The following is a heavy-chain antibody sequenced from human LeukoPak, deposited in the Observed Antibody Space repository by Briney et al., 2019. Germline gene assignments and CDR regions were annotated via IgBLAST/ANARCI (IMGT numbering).Heavy chain of an antibody. J-gene: IGHJ5*02. Sequence: GGSLRLSCAASGFTVSSNYMSWVRRAPGKGLEWVSVIYSGGSTYYADSVKGRFTISRDNSKNTLYLQMNSLRAEDTAVYYCARLDVLNWFDPWGQGTLVTVSS. CDR1: GFTVSSNY. CDR3: ARLDVLNWFDP. V-gene: IGHV3-66*04. CDR2: IYSGGST.